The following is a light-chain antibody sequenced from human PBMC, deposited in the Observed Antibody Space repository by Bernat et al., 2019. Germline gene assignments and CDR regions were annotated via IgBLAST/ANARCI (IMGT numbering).Light chain of an antibody. CDR1: SSSIGSNT. J-gene: IGLJ3*02. CDR2: SNN. V-gene: IGLV1-44*01. Sequence: QSVLTPPPSASGTPGQRVTISCSGSSSSIGSNTVNWYQQLPGTAPKLLLSSNNQRPSGVPDRFSGSKSGPSASLAISGLQSEDEADYYCAAWDDSLNGPVLGGGTGLTVL. CDR3: AAWDDSLNGPV.